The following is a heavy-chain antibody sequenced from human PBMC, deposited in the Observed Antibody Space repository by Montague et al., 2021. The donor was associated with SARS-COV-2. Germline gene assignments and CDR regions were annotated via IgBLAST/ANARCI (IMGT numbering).Heavy chain of an antibody. CDR3: ARQSVNYYDSSGYPFDY. V-gene: IGHV4-39*01. Sequence: ETLSLTCTVSGGSISSSSYYWGWIRQPPGKGLEWIGSIYYSGSTYYNPSLKSRVTISVDTSKNQFSLKLSSVTAADTAVYYCARQSVNYYDSSGYPFDYWGQGTLVTVSS. CDR2: IYYSGST. CDR1: GGSISSSSYY. J-gene: IGHJ4*02. D-gene: IGHD3-22*01.